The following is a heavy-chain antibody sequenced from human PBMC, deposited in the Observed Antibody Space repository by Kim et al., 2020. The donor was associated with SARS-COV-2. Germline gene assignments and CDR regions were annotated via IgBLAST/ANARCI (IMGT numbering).Heavy chain of an antibody. Sequence: GRFTNSRDNSKNTLYLQMNSLRAEDTAVYYCAGDLTTVTTSGNYYYGMDVWGQGTTVTVSS. D-gene: IGHD4-17*01. V-gene: IGHV3-23*01. J-gene: IGHJ6*02. CDR3: AGDLTTVTTSGNYYYGMDV.